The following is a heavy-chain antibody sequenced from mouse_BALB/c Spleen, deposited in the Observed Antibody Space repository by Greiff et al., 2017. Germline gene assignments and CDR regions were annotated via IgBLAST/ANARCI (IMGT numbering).Heavy chain of an antibody. CDR1: GFTFSSFG. D-gene: IGHD2-1*01. CDR2: ISSGSSTI. V-gene: IGHV5-17*02. J-gene: IGHJ4*01. Sequence: EVKLMESGGGLVQPGGSRKLSCAASGFTFSSFGMHWVRQAPEKGLEWVAYISSGSSTIYYADTVKGRFTISRDNPKNTLFLQMTSLRSEDTAMYYCARSPYGNYVEGAMDYWGQGTSVTVSS. CDR3: ARSPYGNYVEGAMDY.